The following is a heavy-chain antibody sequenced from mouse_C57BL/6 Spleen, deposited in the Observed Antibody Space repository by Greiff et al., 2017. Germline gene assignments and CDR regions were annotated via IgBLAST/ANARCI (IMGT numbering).Heavy chain of an antibody. Sequence: LQESGPELVKPGASVKLSCKASGYTFTSYDINWVKQRPGQGLEWIGWIYPRDGSTKYNEKFKGKATLTVDTSSSTAYMELHSLTSEDSAVYFCAREGNYEGWYFDVWGTGTTVTVSS. CDR2: IYPRDGST. D-gene: IGHD1-1*01. J-gene: IGHJ1*03. CDR1: GYTFTSYD. CDR3: AREGNYEGWYFDV. V-gene: IGHV1-85*01.